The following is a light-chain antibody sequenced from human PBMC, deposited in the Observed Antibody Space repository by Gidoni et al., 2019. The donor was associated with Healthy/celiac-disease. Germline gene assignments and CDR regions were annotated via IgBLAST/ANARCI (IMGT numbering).Light chain of an antibody. CDR2: WAA. CDR3: QQYYSTPRT. CDR1: QSVLYSSNNKTY. J-gene: IGKJ3*01. V-gene: IGKV4-1*01. Sequence: DLVMTQSPDSLAVSLSARSTINCKSSQSVLYSSNNKTYLAWYQQKPGQPPKRLIYWAATRESGVPDRLSGSGSGTDCTITISSLQAEDVAVYYCQQYYSTPRTFGPGTKVDIK.